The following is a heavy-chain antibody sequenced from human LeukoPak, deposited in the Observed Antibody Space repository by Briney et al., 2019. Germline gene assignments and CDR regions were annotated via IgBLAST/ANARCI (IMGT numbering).Heavy chain of an antibody. CDR2: IKQDGSEK. CDR1: GFTFSSYW. Sequence: GGSLRLSCAASGFTFSSYWMNWVRQAPGKGLEWVANIKQDGSEKYYVDSVKGRFTISRDNAKNSLYLQMNSLRAEDTAVYYCAKCDSSSLYYYYGMDVWGQGTMVTVSS. D-gene: IGHD6-6*01. J-gene: IGHJ6*02. V-gene: IGHV3-7*03. CDR3: AKCDSSSLYYYYGMDV.